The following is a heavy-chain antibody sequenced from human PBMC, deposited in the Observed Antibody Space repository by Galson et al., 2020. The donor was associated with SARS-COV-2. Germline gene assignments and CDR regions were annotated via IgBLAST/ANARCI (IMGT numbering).Heavy chain of an antibody. CDR1: GFSFSNAW. V-gene: IGHV3-15*01. D-gene: IGHD2-15*01. J-gene: IGHJ4*02. CDR2: MKSKTDGGTT. CDR3: TTAVNEDCGGGSCCRYFDS. Sequence: GGSLRLSCAASGFSFSNAWMSWVRQAPGKGLEWVGRMKSKTDGGTTDYAAPVKGRFTISRDDSKKTLYLQMNSLKSEDTAVYYCTTAVNEDCGGGSCCRYFDSWCQGTLVTVSS.